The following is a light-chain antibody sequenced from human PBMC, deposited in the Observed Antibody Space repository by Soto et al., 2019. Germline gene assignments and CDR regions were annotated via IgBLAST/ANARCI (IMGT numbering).Light chain of an antibody. CDR2: DAS. CDR3: QQRSNWPIT. V-gene: IGKV3-11*01. Sequence: IMLTHSPATLSWSPGERATRSSRANRNFDGTYLTWYQQKPGQAPRLLIYDASNRATGIPARFSGSGYGTDFNLTISSLETEDFAVYYCQQRSNWPITFGQGTRLEIK. CDR1: RNFDGTY. J-gene: IGKJ5*01.